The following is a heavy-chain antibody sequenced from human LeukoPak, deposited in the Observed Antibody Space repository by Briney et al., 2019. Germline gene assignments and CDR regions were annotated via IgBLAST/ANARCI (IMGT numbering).Heavy chain of an antibody. CDR3: ARGNFWSGYYSGGWFDP. D-gene: IGHD3-3*01. CDR1: GGSISSYY. CDR2: IYYSGST. Sequence: SETLSLTCTVSGGSISSYYWSWIRQPPGKGLEWIGYIYYSGSTNYNPSLKSRVTISVDTSKDQFTLKLSSVTAADTAVYYCARGNFWSGYYSGGWFDPWGQGTLVTVSS. J-gene: IGHJ5*02. V-gene: IGHV4-59*01.